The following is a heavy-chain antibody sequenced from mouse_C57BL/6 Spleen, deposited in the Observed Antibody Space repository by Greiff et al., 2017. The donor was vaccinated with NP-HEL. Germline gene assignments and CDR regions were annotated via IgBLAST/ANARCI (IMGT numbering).Heavy chain of an antibody. CDR1: GYTFTSYW. Sequence: VQLQQSGAELVKPGASVKLSCKASGYTFTSYWMHWVKQRPGQGLEWIGMIHPNSGSTNYNEKFKSKATLTVDKSSSTAYMQLSSLTSEDSAVYYCAREGAGTLFAYWGQGTTLTVSS. J-gene: IGHJ2*01. CDR2: IHPNSGST. CDR3: AREGAGTLFAY. V-gene: IGHV1-64*01. D-gene: IGHD3-3*01.